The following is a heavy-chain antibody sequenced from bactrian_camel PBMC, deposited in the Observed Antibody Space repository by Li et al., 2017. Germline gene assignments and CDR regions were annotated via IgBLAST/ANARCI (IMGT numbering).Heavy chain of an antibody. V-gene: IGHV3S10*01. CDR1: GYTDSRRY. D-gene: IGHD3*01. CDR3: AAGDDVPWEVLFNWYQYHS. CDR2: IENVGRT. Sequence: VQLVESGGGSVQAGGSLRLSCAASGYTDSRRYMTWFRQAPGKEREGVASIENVGRTKYADSVKGRFTISKDNTKNTVYLQMNSLKPEDTAMYYCAAGDDVPWEVLFNWYQYHSRGQGTQVTVS. J-gene: IGHJ4*01.